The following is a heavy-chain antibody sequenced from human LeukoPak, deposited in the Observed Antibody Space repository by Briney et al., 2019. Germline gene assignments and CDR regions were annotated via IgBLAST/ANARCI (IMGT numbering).Heavy chain of an antibody. CDR3: ARGLATAAAY. CDR1: GFTFSSYS. J-gene: IGHJ4*02. V-gene: IGHV3-48*04. Sequence: GGSLRLSCAASGFTFSSYSMNWVRQAPGKGLEWVSFISGSSSTVSYADSVKGRFTISRDNAKNSLSLQMNSLRVEDTAVYYCARGLATAAAYWGQGTLVTVSS. D-gene: IGHD6-13*01. CDR2: ISGSSSTV.